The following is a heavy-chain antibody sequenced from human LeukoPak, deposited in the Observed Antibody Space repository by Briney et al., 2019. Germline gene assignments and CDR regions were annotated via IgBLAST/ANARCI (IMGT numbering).Heavy chain of an antibody. Sequence: SVKVSCKASGGTFSSYAISWVRQAPGQGLEWMGGIIPIFGTANYAQKFQGRVTINRNTSISTAYMEVSSLRYEDTAVYYCARRAVDNSYYYYMDVWGKGTTVTVSS. CDR1: GGTFSSYA. V-gene: IGHV1-69*05. CDR2: IIPIFGTA. CDR3: ARRAVDNSYYYYMDV. J-gene: IGHJ6*03. D-gene: IGHD6-19*01.